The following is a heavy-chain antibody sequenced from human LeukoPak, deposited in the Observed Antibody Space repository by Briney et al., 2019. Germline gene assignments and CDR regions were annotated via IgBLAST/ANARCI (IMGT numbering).Heavy chain of an antibody. J-gene: IGHJ4*02. Sequence: GGSLRLSCAASGFTFSSYWMHWVRQAPGKGLVWVSRINSGGSSTSYADSVKGRFTISRDNAKNTLYLQMNSLRAEDTAVYYCAASLGELSSPLDYWGQGTLVTVSS. CDR2: INSGGSST. CDR1: GFTFSSYW. V-gene: IGHV3-74*01. CDR3: AASLGELSSPLDY. D-gene: IGHD3-16*02.